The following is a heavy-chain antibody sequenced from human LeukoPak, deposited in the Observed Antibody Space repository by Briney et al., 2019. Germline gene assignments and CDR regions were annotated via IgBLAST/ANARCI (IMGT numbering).Heavy chain of an antibody. V-gene: IGHV3-33*01. Sequence: GGSLRLSCAASGFTSSSYGMHWVRQAPGKGLEWVAVIWYDGSNKYYADSVKGRFTIFRDNSKNTLYLQMNSLRAEDTAVYYCARVSTPRGPLRYFDWLPDYWGQGTLVTVSS. CDR3: ARVSTPRGPLRYFDWLPDY. J-gene: IGHJ4*02. CDR2: IWYDGSNK. CDR1: GFTSSSYG. D-gene: IGHD3-9*01.